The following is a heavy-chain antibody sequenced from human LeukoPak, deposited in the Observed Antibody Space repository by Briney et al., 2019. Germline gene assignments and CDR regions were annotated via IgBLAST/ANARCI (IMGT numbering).Heavy chain of an antibody. Sequence: GGSLRLSCAASGFTFSSYGMHWVRQAPGKGLEWVAVIWYDGSNKYYADSGKGRFTISRDNSKNTLYLQMNSLRAEDTAVYYCARDHRPCNWNYVSLDYWGQGTLVTVSS. CDR1: GFTFSSYG. CDR2: IWYDGSNK. V-gene: IGHV3-33*01. J-gene: IGHJ4*02. CDR3: ARDHRPCNWNYVSLDY. D-gene: IGHD1-7*01.